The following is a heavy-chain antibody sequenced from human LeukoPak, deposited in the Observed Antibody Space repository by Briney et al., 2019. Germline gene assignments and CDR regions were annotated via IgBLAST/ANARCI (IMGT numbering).Heavy chain of an antibody. CDR3: AFYCSSTSCYLGNDY. CDR1: GYTFTGYY. D-gene: IGHD2-2*01. J-gene: IGHJ4*02. V-gene: IGHV1-2*02. Sequence: GASVKVSCKASGYTFTGYYMHWVRQAPGQGLEWMGWINPNSGGTNYAQKFQGRVTMTRETSISTAYMELSRLRSDDTAVYYCAFYCSSTSCYLGNDYWGQGTLVTLSS. CDR2: INPNSGGT.